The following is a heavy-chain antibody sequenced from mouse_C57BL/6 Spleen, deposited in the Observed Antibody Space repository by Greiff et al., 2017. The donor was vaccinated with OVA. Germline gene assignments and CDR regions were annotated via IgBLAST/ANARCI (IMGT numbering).Heavy chain of an antibody. D-gene: IGHD2-5*01. CDR1: GYTFTSYG. CDR3: ARGDSNYSWFAY. CDR2: IYPRSGNT. Sequence: QVQLQQSGAELARPGASVKLSCKASGYTFTSYGISWVKQRTGQGLEWIGEIYPRSGNTYYNEKFKGKATLTADKSSSTAYMELRSLTSEDSAFYFCARGDSNYSWFAYWGQGTLVTVSA. J-gene: IGHJ3*01. V-gene: IGHV1-81*01.